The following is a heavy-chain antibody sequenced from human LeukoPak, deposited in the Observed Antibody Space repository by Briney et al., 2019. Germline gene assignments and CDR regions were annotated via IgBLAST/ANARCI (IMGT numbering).Heavy chain of an antibody. D-gene: IGHD7-27*01. Sequence: SETLSLTCTVSGGSISSGGYYWSWIRQHPGKGLEWIGYIYYSGSTYYNPSLKSRVTISVDTSKNQFSLKLSSVTAADTALYYCVREAPGDRTLNWGQGALVTVSS. CDR3: VREAPGDRTLN. J-gene: IGHJ4*02. CDR2: IYYSGST. V-gene: IGHV4-31*03. CDR1: GGSISSGGYY.